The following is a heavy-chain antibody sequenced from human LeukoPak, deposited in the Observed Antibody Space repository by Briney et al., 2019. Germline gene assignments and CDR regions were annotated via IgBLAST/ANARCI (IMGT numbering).Heavy chain of an antibody. CDR2: IRYDGSNK. CDR3: ARSPAYYFDY. J-gene: IGHJ4*02. CDR1: GFTFGSCG. V-gene: IGHV3-30*02. Sequence: GGSLRLSCAASGFTFGSCGMHWVRQAPGKGLEWVAFIRYDGSNKHYADSVKGRFTISRGNAKNTLYLQMNSLRAEDTAVYYCARSPAYYFDYWGQGTLVTVSS.